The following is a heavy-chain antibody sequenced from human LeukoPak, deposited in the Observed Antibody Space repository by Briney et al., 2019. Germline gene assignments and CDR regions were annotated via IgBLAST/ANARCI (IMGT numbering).Heavy chain of an antibody. Sequence: GGSLRLSCAASGFTFSTYSMNWVRQAPGKGLEWVSYITSSSSTIYYADSVKGRFTISRNNAKNSLYLQMNSLRAEDTAVYFCARDGRGWPLGYWGQGTLVTVSS. D-gene: IGHD1-26*01. J-gene: IGHJ4*02. V-gene: IGHV3-48*04. CDR2: ITSSSSTI. CDR3: ARDGRGWPLGY. CDR1: GFTFSTYS.